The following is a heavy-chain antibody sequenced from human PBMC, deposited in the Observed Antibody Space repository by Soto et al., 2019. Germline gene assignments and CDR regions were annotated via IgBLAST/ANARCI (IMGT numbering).Heavy chain of an antibody. D-gene: IGHD4-17*01. V-gene: IGHV3-23*01. CDR2: ISRDAYDI. Sequence: GGSRGRGWAASGFTVNTYDMDWVRQAPRKGLEWVSAISRDAYDIYYADSVKGRFTISRDNSKHMLYLQMNSLRTEDTAVYYCAHPRGYGVFDAYDIWGQGAMLTVPS. J-gene: IGHJ3*02. CDR3: AHPRGYGVFDAYDI. CDR1: GFTVNTYD.